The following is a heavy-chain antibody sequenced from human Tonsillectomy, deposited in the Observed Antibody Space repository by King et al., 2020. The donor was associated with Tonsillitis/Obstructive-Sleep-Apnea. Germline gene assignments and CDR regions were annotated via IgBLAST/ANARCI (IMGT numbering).Heavy chain of an antibody. J-gene: IGHJ4*02. CDR1: GFTFSSYA. Sequence: VQLVESGGGLVQPGGSLRLSCAASGFTFSSYAMTWVRQAPGKGLEWVSTISVNGVSTYYADSVKGRFTISRDNSKNTRYMQMNSLRAEDTAVYYCAQEGVRVYGGNPNSFDSWGQGPLVPVSS. CDR2: ISVNGVST. CDR3: AQEGVRVYGGNPNSFDS. V-gene: IGHV3-23*04. D-gene: IGHD4-23*01.